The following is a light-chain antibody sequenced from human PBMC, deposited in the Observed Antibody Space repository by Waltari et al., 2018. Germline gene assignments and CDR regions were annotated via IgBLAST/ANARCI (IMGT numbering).Light chain of an antibody. Sequence: EMVLTQSPGSLSSSPGERVSISGRDRQSISRALAWYQQKPGQAPRLLIFGASNRPTGIPDRFSGSVSETDFSLTISRLEPEDFAVYYCQHYVRLPATFGRGTKVEIK. V-gene: IGKV3-20*01. CDR3: QHYVRLPAT. J-gene: IGKJ1*01. CDR1: QSISRA. CDR2: GAS.